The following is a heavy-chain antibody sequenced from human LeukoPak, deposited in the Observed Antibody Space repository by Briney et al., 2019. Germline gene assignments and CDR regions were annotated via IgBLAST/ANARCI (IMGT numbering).Heavy chain of an antibody. J-gene: IGHJ3*02. D-gene: IGHD3-16*02. CDR1: GGSISSGGYY. Sequence: SQTLSLTCTVSGGSISSGGYYWSWIRQHPGKGLEWIGYIYYSGSTYYNTSLKSRFTISVDTSKNQFSLKLNSVTAADTAVYYCASSEMITFWGVIVIGAFDICGQGTMVTVSS. CDR3: ASSEMITFWGVIVIGAFDI. V-gene: IGHV4-31*03. CDR2: IYYSGST.